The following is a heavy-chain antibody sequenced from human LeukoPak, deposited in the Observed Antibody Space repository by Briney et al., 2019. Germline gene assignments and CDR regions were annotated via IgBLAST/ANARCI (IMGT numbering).Heavy chain of an antibody. Sequence: GRSLRLSCAASGFTFSSYGMHWVRQAPGKGLERVAVISYDGSNKYYADSVKGRFTISRDNARNSLYLQMNSLRAEDTAVYYCARTTVTVYYYYMDVWGKGTTVTVSS. CDR3: ARTTVTVYYYYMDV. J-gene: IGHJ6*03. CDR2: ISYDGSNK. CDR1: GFTFSSYG. D-gene: IGHD4-17*01. V-gene: IGHV3-30*03.